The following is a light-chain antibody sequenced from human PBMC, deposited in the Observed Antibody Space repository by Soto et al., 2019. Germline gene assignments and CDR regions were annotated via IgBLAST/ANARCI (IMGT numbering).Light chain of an antibody. J-gene: IGKJ1*01. CDR2: GAS. Sequence: EIVMTQPPATLSVSPGERATLSCRASQSVSSNLAWYQQKPGQAPRLLIYGASTRATGIPARFSGSGSGTEFTLTISSLQPDDFPTYYCQHYNSYSEAFGQGTKVDIK. CDR3: QHYNSYSEA. V-gene: IGKV3-15*01. CDR1: QSVSSN.